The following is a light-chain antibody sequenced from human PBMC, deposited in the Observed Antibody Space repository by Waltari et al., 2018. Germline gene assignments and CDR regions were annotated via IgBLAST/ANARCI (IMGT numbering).Light chain of an antibody. Sequence: DIQMTQSPSSLSASVGARVTITCRASQSISSYLNWYQQKPGKAPKLLIYAASSLQSGVPSRFSGSGSGTDFTLTISSLQPEDFATYYCQQSYSTPGYTFGQGTKLEIK. CDR3: QQSYSTPGYT. CDR2: AAS. V-gene: IGKV1-39*01. J-gene: IGKJ2*01. CDR1: QSISSY.